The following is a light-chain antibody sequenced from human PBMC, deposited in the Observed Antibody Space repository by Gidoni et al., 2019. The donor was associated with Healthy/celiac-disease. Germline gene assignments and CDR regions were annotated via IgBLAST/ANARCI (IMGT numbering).Light chain of an antibody. CDR2: DAS. CDR1: SSDVGGYNS. CDR3: SSYTSSSTLGV. J-gene: IGLJ3*02. Sequence: QSALTQPASVSGSPGQSITISCTGTSSDVGGYNSVSWYQQHPGKAPKLMIYDASTRPSGVSIRFSGSKSGNTASLTISGLQTEDEADYYCSSYTSSSTLGVFGGGTKLTVL. V-gene: IGLV2-14*01.